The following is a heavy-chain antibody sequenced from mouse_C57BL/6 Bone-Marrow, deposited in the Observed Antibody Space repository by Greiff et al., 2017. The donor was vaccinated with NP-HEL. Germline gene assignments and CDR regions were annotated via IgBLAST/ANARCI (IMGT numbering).Heavy chain of an antibody. CDR2: ISYDGSN. J-gene: IGHJ1*03. Sequence: DVKLQESGPGLVKPSQSLSLTCSVTGYSITSGYYWNWIRQFPGNKLEWMGYISYDGSNNYNPSLKNRISITRDTSKNQFFLKLNSVTTEDTATYYCASIPNWYFDVWGTGTTVTVSS. CDR3: ASIPNWYFDV. V-gene: IGHV3-6*01. CDR1: GYSITSGYY.